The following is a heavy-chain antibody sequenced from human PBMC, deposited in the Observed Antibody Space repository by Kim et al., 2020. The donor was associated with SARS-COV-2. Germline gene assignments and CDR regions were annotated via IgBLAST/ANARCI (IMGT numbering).Heavy chain of an antibody. CDR3: ARRHPPNCSGGDCYFPDY. V-gene: IGHV3-23*01. CDR1: GFIFRSYV. CDR2: INDSGGST. Sequence: GGSLRLSCAASGFIFRSYVMSWVRQAPGKGLEWVSGINDSGGSTYYADSVRGRFTISRDNSKNTLFLQMNSLRAEDTAVYYCARRHPPNCSGGDCYFPDYWGQGTLVTVSS. J-gene: IGHJ4*02. D-gene: IGHD2-15*01.